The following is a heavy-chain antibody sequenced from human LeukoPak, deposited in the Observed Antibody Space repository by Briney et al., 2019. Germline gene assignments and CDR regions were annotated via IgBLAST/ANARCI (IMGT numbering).Heavy chain of an antibody. CDR2: IIPIFGTA. Sequence: GASVKVSCKASGGTFSSYAISWVRQAPGQGLEWMGRIIPIFGTANYAQKFQGRVTITTDESTSTAYMELSSLRSEDTAVYCCARGPPPETMTTVTYFDYWGQGTLVTVSS. CDR3: ARGPPPETMTTVTYFDY. CDR1: GGTFSSYA. D-gene: IGHD4-17*01. V-gene: IGHV1-69*05. J-gene: IGHJ4*02.